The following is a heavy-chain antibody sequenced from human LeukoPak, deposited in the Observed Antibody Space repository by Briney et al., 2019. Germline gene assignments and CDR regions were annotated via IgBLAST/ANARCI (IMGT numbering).Heavy chain of an antibody. CDR1: GYTFTSYG. J-gene: IGHJ4*02. D-gene: IGHD5-12*01. Sequence: GASVKVSCKASGYTFTSYGISWVRQAPGQGLEWMGWISAYNGNTNYAQKLQGRVTMTTDTSTSTAYIELRSLRSDDTAVYYCARERGLIVATPFDYWGQGTLVTVSS. V-gene: IGHV1-18*01. CDR3: ARERGLIVATPFDY. CDR2: ISAYNGNT.